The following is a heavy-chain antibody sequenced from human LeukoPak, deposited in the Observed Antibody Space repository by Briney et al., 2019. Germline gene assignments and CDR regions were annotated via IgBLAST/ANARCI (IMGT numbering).Heavy chain of an antibody. CDR2: INHSVST. V-gene: IGHV4-34*01. CDR3: ARTALLIDY. CDR1: GGSFSGYY. D-gene: IGHD2-15*01. J-gene: IGHJ4*02. Sequence: SETLSLTCAVYGGSFSGYYWSWIRQPPGKGLEWIGEINHSVSTNYNPSLKSRVTISVDTSKNQFSLKLSSVTAADTAVYYCARTALLIDYWGQGTLVTVSS.